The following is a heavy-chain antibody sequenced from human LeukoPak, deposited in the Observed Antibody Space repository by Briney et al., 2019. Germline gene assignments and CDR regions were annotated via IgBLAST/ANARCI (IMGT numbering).Heavy chain of an antibody. CDR1: GFTSSSYS. CDR2: ISSSSSYI. D-gene: IGHD2-2*01. Sequence: PGGSLRLSCAASGFTSSSYSMNWVRQAPGKGLEWVSSISSSSSYIYYADSVKGRFTISSDNAKNSLYLQMNSLRAEDTAVYYCARAVVVPAAPSDYWGQGTLVTVSS. V-gene: IGHV3-21*01. CDR3: ARAVVVPAAPSDY. J-gene: IGHJ4*02.